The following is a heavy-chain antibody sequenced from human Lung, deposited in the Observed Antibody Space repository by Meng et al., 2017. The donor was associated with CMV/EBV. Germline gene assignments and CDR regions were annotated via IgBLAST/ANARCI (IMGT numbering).Heavy chain of an antibody. CDR3: AKNPVDYADP. J-gene: IGHJ5*02. CDR1: GFTFGTYG. Sequence: GESXKISCAASGFTFGTYGMSWVRQAPGKGLEWVAVIYLGDRSTWYGDFVKGRFSIYTDDSKSTVYLQMNGLRAEDTALYYCAKNPVDYADPWGQGTLVTVSS. CDR2: IYLGDRST. V-gene: IGHV3-23*03. D-gene: IGHD4-17*01.